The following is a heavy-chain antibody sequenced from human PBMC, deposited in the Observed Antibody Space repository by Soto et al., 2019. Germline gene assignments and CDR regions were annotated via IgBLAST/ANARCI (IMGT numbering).Heavy chain of an antibody. CDR3: AKDQSELRYFDWTSRQSTKANGYFDY. V-gene: IGHV3-23*01. CDR1: GFTFSSYA. D-gene: IGHD3-9*01. Sequence: AGGSLRLSCAASGFTFSSYAMSWVRQAPGKGLEWVSAISGSGGSTYYADSVKGRFTISRDNSKNTLYLQMNSLRAEDTAVYYCAKDQSELRYFDWTSRQSTKANGYFDYWGQGTLVTVSS. CDR2: ISGSGGST. J-gene: IGHJ4*02.